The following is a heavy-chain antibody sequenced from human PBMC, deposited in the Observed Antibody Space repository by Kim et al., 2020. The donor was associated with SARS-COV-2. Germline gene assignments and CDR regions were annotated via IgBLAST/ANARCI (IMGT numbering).Heavy chain of an antibody. D-gene: IGHD6-13*01. CDR3: ARDQSAGYSSSWNDY. J-gene: IGHJ4*02. V-gene: IGHV3-30*07. Sequence: ADSEKGRFNISRDNAKNTQYLQKNNLRAEDTAVYYCARDQSAGYSSSWNDYWGQGTLVTVSS.